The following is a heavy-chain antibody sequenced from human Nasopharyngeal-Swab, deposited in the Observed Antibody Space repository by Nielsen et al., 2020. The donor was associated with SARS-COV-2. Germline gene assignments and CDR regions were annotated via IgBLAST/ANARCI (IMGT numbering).Heavy chain of an antibody. J-gene: IGHJ6*03. CDR3: ARGRKITMIVVVIPTHYYYMDV. CDR1: DYTFTSYD. D-gene: IGHD3-22*01. CDR2: MNPNSGNT. Sequence: ASVKVSCKASDYTFTSYDINWVRQATGQGLERTGWMNPNSGNTGYAQKFQGRVTMTRNTSISTAYMELSSLRSEDTAVYYCARGRKITMIVVVIPTHYYYMDVWGKGTTVTVSS. V-gene: IGHV1-8*02.